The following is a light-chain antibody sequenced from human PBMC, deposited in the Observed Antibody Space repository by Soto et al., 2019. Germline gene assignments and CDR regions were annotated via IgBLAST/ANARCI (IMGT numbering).Light chain of an antibody. Sequence: DIQMTQSPSTLSASVGDRVTITCRASQSINTWVAWYQQKPGKAPKLLIYDASSLESGVPSRFSGSGSRTEFTLTISSLQPDDFATYYCQEYNSWRGEWTFGQGTKVDIK. CDR1: QSINTW. J-gene: IGKJ1*01. CDR3: QEYNSWRGEWT. V-gene: IGKV1-5*01. CDR2: DAS.